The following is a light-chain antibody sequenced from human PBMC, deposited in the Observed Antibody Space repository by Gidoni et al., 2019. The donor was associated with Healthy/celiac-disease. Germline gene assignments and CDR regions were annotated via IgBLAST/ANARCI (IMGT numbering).Light chain of an antibody. Sequence: QLVLTQSPSASASLGASVKLTCTLRSGHSSYAIAWHQQQPEKGPRYLMKLNSDGSHSKGDGIPDRFSGSSSGAERYLTLSSLQSEDEADYYCQTWGTGIWVFGGGTKLTVL. J-gene: IGLJ3*02. CDR1: SGHSSYA. V-gene: IGLV4-69*01. CDR3: QTWGTGIWV. CDR2: LNSDGSH.